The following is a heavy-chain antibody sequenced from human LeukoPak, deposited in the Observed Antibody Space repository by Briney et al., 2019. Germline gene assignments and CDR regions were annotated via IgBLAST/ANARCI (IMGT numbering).Heavy chain of an antibody. V-gene: IGHV3-43*01. CDR3: AKGATGGALWFGDY. D-gene: IGHD3-10*01. CDR1: GFTFDDYT. CDR2: ISCDGGST. J-gene: IGHJ4*02. Sequence: GGSLRLSCAASGFTFDDYTMHWVRQAPGKGLEWVSLISCDGGSTYYADSVKGRFTISRDNSKNSLYLQMNSMRTEDTALYYCAKGATGGALWFGDYWGQGTLVTVSS.